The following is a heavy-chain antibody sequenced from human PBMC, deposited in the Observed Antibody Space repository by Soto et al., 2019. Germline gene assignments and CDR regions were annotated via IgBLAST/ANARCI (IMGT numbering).Heavy chain of an antibody. V-gene: IGHV3-30-3*01. CDR3: ARVWYSSTPGGVPHYYYYYGMDV. D-gene: IGHD6-13*01. CDR2: ISYDGSNK. CDR1: GFTFSSYA. Sequence: PGGSLRLSCAASGFTFSSYAMHWVRQAPGKGLEWVAVISYDGSNKYYADSVKGRFTISRDNSKNTLYLQMNSLRAEDTAVYYCARVWYSSTPGGVPHYYYYYGMDVWGQGTTVTVSS. J-gene: IGHJ6*02.